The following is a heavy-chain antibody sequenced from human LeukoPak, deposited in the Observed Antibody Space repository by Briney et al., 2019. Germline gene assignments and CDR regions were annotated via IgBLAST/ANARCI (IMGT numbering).Heavy chain of an antibody. CDR2: ISGYNEST. D-gene: IGHD5-12*01. V-gene: IGHV1-18*01. Sequence: ASVKVSCKASGYTFTSYGISWVRQAPGQGLEWMGWISGYNESTDYAQKFQGRVTMTTDSSTSTAYMELRNLRSDDTAVYYCARVGRTIAATMAYWGQGTLVTVSS. J-gene: IGHJ4*02. CDR1: GYTFTSYG. CDR3: ARVGRTIAATMAY.